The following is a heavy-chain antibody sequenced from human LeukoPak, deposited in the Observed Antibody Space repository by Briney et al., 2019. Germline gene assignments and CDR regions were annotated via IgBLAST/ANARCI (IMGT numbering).Heavy chain of an antibody. Sequence: ASVKVSCKAPGYTFTSYGISWVRQAPGQGLEWMGWISAYNGNTNYAQKLQGRVTMTTDTSTSTAYMELSSLRSEDTAVYYCARGRGEQGNNDYWGQGTLVTVSS. V-gene: IGHV1-18*01. CDR3: ARGRGEQGNNDY. CDR2: ISAYNGNT. D-gene: IGHD1/OR15-1a*01. J-gene: IGHJ4*02. CDR1: GYTFTSYG.